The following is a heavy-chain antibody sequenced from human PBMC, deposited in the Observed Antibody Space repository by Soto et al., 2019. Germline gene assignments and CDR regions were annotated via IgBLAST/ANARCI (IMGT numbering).Heavy chain of an antibody. CDR1: GGSFSGYY. CDR2: INHSGST. V-gene: IGHV4-34*01. J-gene: IGHJ5*02. Sequence: QVQLQQWGAGLLKPSETLSLTCAVYGGSFSGYYWSWIRQPPGKGLEWLGEINHSGSTNYNPSLKSRVTISVDTSKNQFSLKLSSVTAADTAVYYCARGVGIAAAGQTYNWFDPWGQGTLVTVSS. CDR3: ARGVGIAAAGQTYNWFDP. D-gene: IGHD6-13*01.